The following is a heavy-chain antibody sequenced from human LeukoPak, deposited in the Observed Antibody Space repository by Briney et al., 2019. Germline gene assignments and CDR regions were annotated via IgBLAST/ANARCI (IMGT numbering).Heavy chain of an antibody. CDR1: GYSISSGYY. V-gene: IGHV4-38-2*01. CDR2: IYHSGST. CDR3: ARRPGYDGIDY. D-gene: IGHD1-26*01. Sequence: SETLSLTCAVSGYSISSGYYWGRIRQPPGKGLEWIGSIYHSGSTCYNPSLKSRVTISVDTSKNQFSLKLSSVTAADTAVYYCARRPGYDGIDYWGQGTLVTVSS. J-gene: IGHJ4*02.